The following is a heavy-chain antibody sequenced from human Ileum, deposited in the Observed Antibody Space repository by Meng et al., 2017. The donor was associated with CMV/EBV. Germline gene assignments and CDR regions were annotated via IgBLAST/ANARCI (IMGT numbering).Heavy chain of an antibody. CDR2: ITGDSNVI. V-gene: IGHV3-21*01. Sequence: LSLTCAASGFTLSSYNMHWVRQAPGGGLEWVSFITGDSNVIRYADSVKGRFSISRDNAKNSLYLQMNSLRAADTALYYCARDPDHGHGGSGRCLDSWGQGTLVTVSS. D-gene: IGHD3-10*01. CDR1: GFTLSSYN. J-gene: IGHJ4*02. CDR3: ARDPDHGHGGSGRCLDS.